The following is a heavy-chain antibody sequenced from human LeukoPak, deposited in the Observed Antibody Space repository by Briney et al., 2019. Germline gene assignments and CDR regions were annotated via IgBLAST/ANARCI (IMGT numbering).Heavy chain of an antibody. D-gene: IGHD3-10*01. Sequence: SETLSLTCTVSGGSISSSSYYWGWIRQPPGKGLEWIGSIYYSGSTYYNPSLKSRVTISVDTSKNQFSLKLSSVTAADTAVYYCARKSQLWFGKPFDYWGQGILVTVSS. J-gene: IGHJ4*02. CDR1: GGSISSSSYY. V-gene: IGHV4-39*01. CDR2: IYYSGST. CDR3: ARKSQLWFGKPFDY.